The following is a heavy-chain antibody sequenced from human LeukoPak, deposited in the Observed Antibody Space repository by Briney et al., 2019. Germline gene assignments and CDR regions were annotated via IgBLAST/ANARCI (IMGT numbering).Heavy chain of an antibody. D-gene: IGHD1-1*01. V-gene: IGHV4-59*11. Sequence: SETLSLTCTVSGGSMSSHYWSWIRQPPGKGLEWLGYISYIGSTNYSPSLKSRVTISVDTSKNQFSLRLSSVTAAYTAVYFCAGDQLALNALNIWGQGTMVSVSS. CDR3: AGDQLALNALNI. CDR1: GGSMSSHY. CDR2: ISYIGST. J-gene: IGHJ3*02.